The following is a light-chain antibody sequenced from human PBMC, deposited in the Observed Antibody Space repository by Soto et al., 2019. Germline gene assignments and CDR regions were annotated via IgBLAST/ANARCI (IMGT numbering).Light chain of an antibody. J-gene: IGKJ5*01. CDR1: QNINNY. V-gene: IGKV1-33*01. CDR3: QQYENLPT. CDR2: DAS. Sequence: DIQMTQSPSSLSASVVDRVTITCQASQNINNYLTWYQQKPGRAPTLLIYDASNLEAGVPSRFRGSGSGTDFTFTISRLQTEDIATYYCQQYENLPTFGQGTRLEIK.